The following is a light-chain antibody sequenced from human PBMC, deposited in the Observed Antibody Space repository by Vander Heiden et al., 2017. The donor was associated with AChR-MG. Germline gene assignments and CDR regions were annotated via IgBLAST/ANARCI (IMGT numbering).Light chain of an antibody. CDR3: AAWDDSLNAVL. CDR1: TSSIGKNF. J-gene: IGLJ2*01. Sequence: SVLTPPPSASGPPGQKATHPCPGGTSSIGKNFVCLHHPPPGTAPNLLIYRNTQRRSGVPDRVSGATSGTSASLAISGLQSDDEADYFCAAWDDSLNAVLFGGGTKVTVL. V-gene: IGLV1-47*01. CDR2: RNT.